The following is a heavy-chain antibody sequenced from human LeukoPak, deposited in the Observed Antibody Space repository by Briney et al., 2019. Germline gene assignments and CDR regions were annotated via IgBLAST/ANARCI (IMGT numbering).Heavy chain of an antibody. D-gene: IGHD1-26*01. Sequence: SETLSLTCIVSGGSISGSNYYWGWIRQAPGKGLEWIGSIYYSGITHYDASLKSRVTISVDMSTNQFSLRLSSVTAADTAVYYCARDGWESGDYWGQGTLVTVSS. V-gene: IGHV4-39*07. J-gene: IGHJ4*02. CDR2: IYYSGIT. CDR1: GGSISGSNYY. CDR3: ARDGWESGDY.